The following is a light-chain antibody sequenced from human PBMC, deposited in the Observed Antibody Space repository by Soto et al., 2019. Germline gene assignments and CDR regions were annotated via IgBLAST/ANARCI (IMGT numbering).Light chain of an antibody. Sequence: QSVLTQPPSASGTPGQRVTISCPGSYSDIGSNYVYWYQQLPGMAPKLLIYRNNQRPSGVPDRFSGSKSGTSASLAISGLRSEDEADYYCAAWDDSLSGWVFGGGTKLTV. J-gene: IGLJ3*02. V-gene: IGLV1-47*01. CDR3: AAWDDSLSGWV. CDR1: YSDIGSNY. CDR2: RNN.